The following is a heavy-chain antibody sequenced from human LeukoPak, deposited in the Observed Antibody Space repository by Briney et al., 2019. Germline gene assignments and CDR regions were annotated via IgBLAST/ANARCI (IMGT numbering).Heavy chain of an antibody. D-gene: IGHD4/OR15-4a*01. CDR3: ARMGAIAGASANPDY. CDR2: IYYSGTT. V-gene: IGHV4-59*01. Sequence: PSETLSLTCTVSGGSISGYYWSWIRQPPGKGLEWIGYIYYSGTTDYSPSLRSRVTMSLDTSKNPFSLKLSSVTTADTAVYYCARMGAIAGASANPDYWGQGTLVSVSS. CDR1: GGSISGYY. J-gene: IGHJ4*02.